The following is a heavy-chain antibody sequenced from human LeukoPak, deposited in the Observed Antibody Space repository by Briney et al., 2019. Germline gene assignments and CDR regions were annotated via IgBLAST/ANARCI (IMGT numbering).Heavy chain of an antibody. V-gene: IGHV3-23*01. CDR2: ISGSGGST. D-gene: IGHD2-2*01. Sequence: GGSLRLSCAASGFTFSSYAMSWVRQAPGKGLEWVSAISGSGGSTYYADSVKGRFTISRDKSKNTLYLQMNSLRVEDTAVYYCAKEGWDCSSTSCPPAWGQGTLVTVSS. CDR3: AKEGWDCSSTSCPPA. J-gene: IGHJ5*02. CDR1: GFTFSSYA.